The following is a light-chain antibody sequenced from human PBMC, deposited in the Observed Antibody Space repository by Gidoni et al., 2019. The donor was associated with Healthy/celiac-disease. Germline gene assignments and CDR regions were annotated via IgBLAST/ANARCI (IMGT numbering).Light chain of an antibody. V-gene: IGKV3-20*01. CDR1: QSVSRSY. CDR2: GAS. J-gene: IGKJ3*01. Sequence: EIVLTQSPGTLSLSPGERATLSCRASQSVSRSYLAWYQQKPGQAPRLLIYGASHRATGIPDRFIGSGSGTDFTLTISRLEPEDFSVYYCQQYGSSPPFTFGPGTKVDIK. CDR3: QQYGSSPPFT.